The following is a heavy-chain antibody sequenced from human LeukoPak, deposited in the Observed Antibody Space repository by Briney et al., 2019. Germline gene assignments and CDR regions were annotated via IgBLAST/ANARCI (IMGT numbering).Heavy chain of an antibody. J-gene: IGHJ4*02. Sequence: SETLSLTCTVSGGSISTSSYYWGWIRQPPGKGLDWIGSIYYSGSTYYNPSLRSPVTRSVDTSNYQFSLTLSSVTAADTASDYCARFASSALVDYWGQGTLVTVSS. V-gene: IGHV4-39*07. D-gene: IGHD6-19*01. CDR3: ARFASSALVDY. CDR2: IYYSGST. CDR1: GGSISTSSYY.